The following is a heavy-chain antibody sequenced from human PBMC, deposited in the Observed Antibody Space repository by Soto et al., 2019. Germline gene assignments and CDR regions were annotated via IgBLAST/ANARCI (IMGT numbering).Heavy chain of an antibody. CDR3: VRGGGQLWNLIDN. J-gene: IGHJ4*02. CDR2: IIPKIGVA. D-gene: IGHD7-27*01. CDR1: GGPFSSYA. Sequence: QVRLVQSGAEMKKPGSSVQVSCKTTGGPFSSYAVSWARQAPGQGLEWMGGIIPKIGVAQYAQRSQGRVTITADVSTSTTYMEINSLTSEDTAVYYCVRGGGQLWNLIDNWGQGTLVTVSP. V-gene: IGHV1-69*01.